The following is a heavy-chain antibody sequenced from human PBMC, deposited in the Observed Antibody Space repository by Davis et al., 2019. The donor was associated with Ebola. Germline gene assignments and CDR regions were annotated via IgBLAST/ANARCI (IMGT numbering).Heavy chain of an antibody. J-gene: IGHJ5*02. Sequence: MPSETLSLTCTVSGGSISSSSYYWGWIRQPPGKGLEWIGSFYYPGNTYYNPSLKSRVTISVDTSRKQFSLKLSSVTAADTAVYFCAKAYDSSGYAWFGPWGQGTLVTVSS. CDR3: AKAYDSSGYAWFGP. CDR1: GGSISSSSYY. D-gene: IGHD3-22*01. CDR2: FYYPGNT. V-gene: IGHV4-39*07.